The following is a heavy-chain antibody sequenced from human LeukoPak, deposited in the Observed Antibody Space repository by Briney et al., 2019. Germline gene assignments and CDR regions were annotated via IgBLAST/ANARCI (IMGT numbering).Heavy chain of an antibody. CDR2: IYYSGST. Sequence: PSETLSLTCTVSGGSISSSSYHWGWIRQPPGQGLEWLGRIYYSGSTYYNPSLKSRVTISVDTSKNQFSLKLSSVTAADTAVYYCARQGYCTNGVCYTVYYYYGMDVWGQGATVTVSS. J-gene: IGHJ6*02. V-gene: IGHV4-39*01. D-gene: IGHD2-8*01. CDR3: ARQGYCTNGVCYTVYYYYGMDV. CDR1: GGSISSSSYH.